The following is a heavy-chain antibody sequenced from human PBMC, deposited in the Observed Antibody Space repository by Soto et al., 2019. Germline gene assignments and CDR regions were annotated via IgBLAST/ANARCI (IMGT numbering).Heavy chain of an antibody. D-gene: IGHD5-12*01. CDR3: AKDHDEDFGYDLDYFDY. J-gene: IGHJ4*02. CDR2: MAWNGATT. Sequence: EVQLVESGGGLVQPGRSLRISCAASGFNFDDYAMHWVRQAPGKGLEWVSGMAWNGATTGYADSVKGRFTISRDNAKNSLDLQMNSLRIEDTAFYYCAKDHDEDFGYDLDYFDYWGQGTLVTVSS. V-gene: IGHV3-9*01. CDR1: GFNFDDYA.